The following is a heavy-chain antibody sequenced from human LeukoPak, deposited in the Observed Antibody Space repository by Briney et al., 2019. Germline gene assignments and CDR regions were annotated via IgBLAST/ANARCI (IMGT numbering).Heavy chain of an antibody. CDR3: ARGLVVVTMTSSIMDV. D-gene: IGHD3-22*01. CDR2: IYHSGST. J-gene: IGHJ6*02. Sequence: SETLSLTCAVSGGSISSGGYSWSWIRQPPGKGLEWIGYIYHSGSTYYNPSLKSRVTISVDRSKNQFSLKLSSVTAADTAVYYCARGLVVVTMTSSIMDVWGQGTTVTVSS. V-gene: IGHV4-30-2*01. CDR1: GGSISSGGYS.